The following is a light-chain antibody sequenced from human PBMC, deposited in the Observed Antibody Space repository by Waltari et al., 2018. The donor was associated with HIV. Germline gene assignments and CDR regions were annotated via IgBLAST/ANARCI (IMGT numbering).Light chain of an antibody. V-gene: IGLV2-14*01. CDR1: STDVGGYNY. CDR3: SSYTSSSTLV. J-gene: IGLJ2*01. Sequence: QSALTQPASVSGSPGQSITISCSGTSTDVGGYNYVSWYQQPPGKAPKLMIYEVSNRPSGVSNRFSCSKSGNTASLTISGLQAEDEADYYCSSYTSSSTLVFGGGTKLTVL. CDR2: EVS.